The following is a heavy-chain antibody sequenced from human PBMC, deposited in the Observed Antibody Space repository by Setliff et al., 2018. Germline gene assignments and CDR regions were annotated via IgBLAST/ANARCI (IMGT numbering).Heavy chain of an antibody. CDR1: GGSISSGDYY. J-gene: IGHJ4*02. V-gene: IGHV4-30-4*08. CDR3: ARSFSRREKFLLDY. Sequence: KASETLSLTCTVSGGSISSGDYYWSWIRQPPGKGLEWIGYIYYSGSTYYNPSLKSRVTISMDTSKNQFSLKVSSVTAADTAVYYCARSFSRREKFLLDYWGQGALVTVSS. CDR2: IYYSGST.